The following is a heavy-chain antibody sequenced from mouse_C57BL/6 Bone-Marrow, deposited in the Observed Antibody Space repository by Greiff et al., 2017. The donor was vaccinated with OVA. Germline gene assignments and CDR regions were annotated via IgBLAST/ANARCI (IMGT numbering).Heavy chain of an antibody. J-gene: IGHJ3*01. CDR2: ISYDGSN. D-gene: IGHD1-1*01. Sequence: ESGPGLVKPSQSLSLTCSVTGYSITSGYYWNWIRQFPGNKLEWMGYISYDGSNNYNPSLKNRISITRDTSKNQFFLKLNSVTTEDTATYYCATTVVERAWFAYWGQGTLVTVSA. CDR1: GYSITSGYY. CDR3: ATTVVERAWFAY. V-gene: IGHV3-6*01.